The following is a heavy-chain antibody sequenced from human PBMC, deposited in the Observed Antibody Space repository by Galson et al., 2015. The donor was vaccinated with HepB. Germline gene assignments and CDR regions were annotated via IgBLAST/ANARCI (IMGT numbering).Heavy chain of an antibody. Sequence: SLRLSCAASRFTFSTYWMSWVRQAPGKGLEWVGNIKEDGSDRNHVDSVKGRFIISRDNAKNSLYLQMNSLRAEDTGVYYCAREIVWSRSNYDSWGRGTLVIVSS. V-gene: IGHV3-7*03. J-gene: IGHJ4*02. CDR1: RFTFSTYW. CDR2: IKEDGSDR. D-gene: IGHD5/OR15-5a*01. CDR3: AREIVWSRSNYDS.